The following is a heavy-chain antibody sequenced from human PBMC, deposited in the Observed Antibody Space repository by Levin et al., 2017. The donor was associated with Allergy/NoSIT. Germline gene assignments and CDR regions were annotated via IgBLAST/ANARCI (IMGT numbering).Heavy chain of an antibody. D-gene: IGHD2-2*01. CDR1: GHSFTGSW. V-gene: IGHV5-51*01. J-gene: IGHJ4*02. Sequence: PGESLKISCKAFGHSFTGSWIGWVRQMPGKGLEWMGLIYPGDSDTRYSPSFQGQVTISADKSTATTYLQWSRLKTSDTARYFCATLRYCSSDSCHAFDKWGQGTLVTVSS. CDR3: ATLRYCSSDSCHAFDK. CDR2: IYPGDSDT.